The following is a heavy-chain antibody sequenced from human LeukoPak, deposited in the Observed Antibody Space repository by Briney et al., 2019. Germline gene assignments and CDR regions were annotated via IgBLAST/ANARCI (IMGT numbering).Heavy chain of an antibody. V-gene: IGHV3-64*01. CDR1: GFTVSSYA. Sequence: GGSLRLSCAASGFTVSSYAMHWVRQAPGKGLEYASAISSNGGSTYYANSVKGRFTISRDNSKNTLYLQMGSLRAEDMAVYYCAREIQLWLSAFDYWGQGTLVTVSS. CDR2: ISSNGGST. D-gene: IGHD5-18*01. J-gene: IGHJ4*02. CDR3: AREIQLWLSAFDY.